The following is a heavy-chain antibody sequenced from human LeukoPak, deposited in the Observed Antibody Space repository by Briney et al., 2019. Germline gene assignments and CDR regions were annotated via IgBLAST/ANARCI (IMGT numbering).Heavy chain of an antibody. CDR3: ARDLGDIVVVPAAPKGGDAFDI. CDR2: IRYDGSNK. V-gene: IGHV3-30*02. J-gene: IGHJ3*02. CDR1: GFTFSNYG. D-gene: IGHD2-2*01. Sequence: GGSLRLSCAASGFTFSNYGMHWVRQAPGKGLEWVTFIRYDGSNKYYADSVKGRFTISRDNSKNTLYLQMSSLRAEDTAVYYCARDLGDIVVVPAAPKGGDAFDIWGQGTMVTVSS.